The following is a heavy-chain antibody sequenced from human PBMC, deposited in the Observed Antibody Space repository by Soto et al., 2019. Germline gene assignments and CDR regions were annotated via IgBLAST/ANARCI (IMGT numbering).Heavy chain of an antibody. CDR3: ARDPIATMGGYFDS. CDR2: ISYDGTKE. D-gene: IGHD1-26*01. Sequence: QVQLVESGGGVVQPGRSLRLSCEGSGFSFSGYALHWVRQAPGKGLEWVAVISYDGTKEYYADSVKGRFTISRDNSKNTLYLQMNSLRPEDTAVYYCARDPIATMGGYFDSWGQGTLVTVSS. CDR1: GFSFSGYA. V-gene: IGHV3-30-3*01. J-gene: IGHJ4*02.